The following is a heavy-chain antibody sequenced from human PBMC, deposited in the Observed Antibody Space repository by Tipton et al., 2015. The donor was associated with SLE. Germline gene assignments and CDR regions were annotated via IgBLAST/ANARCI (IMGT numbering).Heavy chain of an antibody. CDR3: AGYYKDSSGYTS. Sequence: TLSLTCTVSGVSIRDYYWSWIRQPPGKGLEWIGYIYYSGSAKYSPSLKSRVTISVATSKNQFSLNLGSVTAADTAVYYCAGYYKDSSGYTSWGQGTLVTISS. D-gene: IGHD3-22*01. CDR2: IYYSGSA. CDR1: GVSIRDYY. V-gene: IGHV4-59*12. J-gene: IGHJ5*02.